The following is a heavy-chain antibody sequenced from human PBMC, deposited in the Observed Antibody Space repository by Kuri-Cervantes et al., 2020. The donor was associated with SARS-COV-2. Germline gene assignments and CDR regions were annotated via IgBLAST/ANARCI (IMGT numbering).Heavy chain of an antibody. J-gene: IGHJ3*02. CDR1: GGSISSGSYY. CDR2: IYTSGST. CDR3: ARGRADI. V-gene: IGHV4-61*02. Sequence: SETLSLTCTVSGGSISSGSYYWSWIRQPAGKGLEWIGRIYTSGSTNYNPSLKSRVTISVDTSKNQFSLKLSSVTAADPAVYYCARGRADIWGQGTMVTVSS.